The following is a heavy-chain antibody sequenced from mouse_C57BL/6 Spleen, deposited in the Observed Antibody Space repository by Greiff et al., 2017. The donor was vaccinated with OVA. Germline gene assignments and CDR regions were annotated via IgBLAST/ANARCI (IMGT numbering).Heavy chain of an antibody. D-gene: IGHD1-1*01. CDR1: GFSLTSYG. Sequence: VQLKESGPGLVQPSQSLSITCTVSGFSLTSYGVHWVRQSPGKGLEWLGVIWSGGSTDYNAAFISRLSISKDNSKSQVFFKMNSLQADDTAIYYCARRGGTVVDWYFDVWGTGTTVTVSS. CDR2: IWSGGST. V-gene: IGHV2-2*01. CDR3: ARRGGTVVDWYFDV. J-gene: IGHJ1*03.